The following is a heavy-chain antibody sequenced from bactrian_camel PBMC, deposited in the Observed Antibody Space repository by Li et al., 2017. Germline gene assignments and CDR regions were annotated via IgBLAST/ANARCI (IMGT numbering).Heavy chain of an antibody. CDR1: GYTYSIQC. CDR3: AADRSRMTTMQTLGFTPRY. J-gene: IGHJ4*01. V-gene: IGHV3S53*01. Sequence: HVQLVESGGGSVQAGGSLRLSCAASGYTYSIQCMGWFRQAPGKEREAIASINSEALTNYADSVKGRFTVSKDNAKNALYLQMSSLKPEDTAMYYCAADRSRMTTMQTLGFTPRYWGQGTQVTVS. D-gene: IGHD3*01. CDR2: INSEALT.